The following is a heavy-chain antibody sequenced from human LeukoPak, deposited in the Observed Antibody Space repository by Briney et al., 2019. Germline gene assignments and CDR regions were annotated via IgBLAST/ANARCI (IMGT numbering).Heavy chain of an antibody. CDR3: AKALNYHYDILIGYSPYGMDV. J-gene: IGHJ6*02. D-gene: IGHD3-9*01. CDR1: GFTFSSYA. V-gene: IGHV3-23*01. CDR2: ISGSGGST. Sequence: GGSLRLSCAASGFTFSSYAMNWVRQPPGKGLEWVSAISGSGGSTYYADSVKGRFTISRDNSKNTLYLQMNSLRAEDTAVYYCAKALNYHYDILIGYSPYGMDVWGQGTTVTVSS.